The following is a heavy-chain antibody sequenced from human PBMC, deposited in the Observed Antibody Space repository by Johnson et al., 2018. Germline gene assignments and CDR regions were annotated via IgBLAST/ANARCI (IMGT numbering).Heavy chain of an antibody. J-gene: IGHJ6*03. CDR3: AGDAPHGYMDV. Sequence: VQLLESGAEVKKPGASVKVSCKASGYTFTSYYMHWVRQAPGQGLEWMGIINPSGGSTSYAQKFQGRVTMTRDTSTSTVYMGRSSLRSEDTAVYYCAGDAPHGYMDVWGKGTTVTVSS. V-gene: IGHV1-46*01. CDR2: INPSGGST. CDR1: GYTFTSYY.